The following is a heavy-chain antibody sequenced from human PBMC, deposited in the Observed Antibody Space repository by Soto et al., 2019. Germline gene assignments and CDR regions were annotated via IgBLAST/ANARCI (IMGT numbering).Heavy chain of an antibody. J-gene: IGHJ4*02. Sequence: QVHLVQSGAEVKKPESSVKDACKVSVGSFSNSIFAWVRQAPGQGLEWMGGTIPMFATAQYAQKLQGRVTITADESTSTVYMDLTSLTSDDTAVYYCARGRFGQQWLVGFDTWGQGTLVTVSS. CDR1: VGSFSNSI. CDR3: ARGRFGQQWLVGFDT. CDR2: TIPMFATA. V-gene: IGHV1-69*01. D-gene: IGHD6-19*01.